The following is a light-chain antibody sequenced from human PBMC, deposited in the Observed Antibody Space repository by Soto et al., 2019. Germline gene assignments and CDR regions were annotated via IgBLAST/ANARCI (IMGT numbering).Light chain of an antibody. Sequence: EIVMTQSPATLSVSPGERVTLSCRASQSVSSSLAWYQQKPGQSPRLLIYGASTRATGIPARFSASGSGTDFTLTISSLQSVDFAVYYCQQYTNWLTFGGGTKVEIK. J-gene: IGKJ4*01. V-gene: IGKV3-15*01. CDR3: QQYTNWLT. CDR1: QSVSSS. CDR2: GAS.